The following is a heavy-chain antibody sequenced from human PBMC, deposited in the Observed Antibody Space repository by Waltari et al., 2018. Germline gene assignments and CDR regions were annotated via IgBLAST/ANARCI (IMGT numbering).Heavy chain of an antibody. CDR1: GGSITSNRHY. J-gene: IGHJ3*01. Sequence: QLQLQESGPGLVKPSETLSLTCSVSGGSITSNRHYWVWIRQAPGQGLEWIGTMSYSGAPYSSPSLNSRVTISRDTSKNQLSLKLASMTAADTAVYYCATYLGASLGTAAFDVWGQGTMVTVSS. CDR2: MSYSGAP. CDR3: ATYLGASLGTAAFDV. D-gene: IGHD1-1*01. V-gene: IGHV4-39*01.